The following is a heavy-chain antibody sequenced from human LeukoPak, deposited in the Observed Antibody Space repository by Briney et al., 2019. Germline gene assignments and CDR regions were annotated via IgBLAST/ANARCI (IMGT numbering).Heavy chain of an antibody. CDR3: ARDGGAAASPIDY. CDR2: INHSGST. V-gene: IGHV4-34*01. Sequence: PSETLSLTCAVYGGSFSGYYWSWIRQPPGKGLEWIGEINHSGSTNYNPSLKSRVTISVDTSKNQFSLKLSSVTAADTAVYYCARDGGAAASPIDYWGQGTLVTVSS. CDR1: GGSFSGYY. J-gene: IGHJ4*02. D-gene: IGHD6-13*01.